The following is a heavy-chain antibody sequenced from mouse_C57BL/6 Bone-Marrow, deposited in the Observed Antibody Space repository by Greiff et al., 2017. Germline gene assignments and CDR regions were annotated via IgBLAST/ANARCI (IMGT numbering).Heavy chain of an antibody. CDR2: ISSGGSYT. J-gene: IGHJ1*03. CDR3: ARHETGTRYFDV. Sequence: EVKVVESGGDLVKPGGSLKLSCAASGFTFSSYGMSWVRQTPDKRLEWVATISSGGSYTYYPDSVKGRFAISRDNAKNTLYLKMSSLKSEDTAMYYCARHETGTRYFDVWGTGTTVTVSS. D-gene: IGHD4-1*01. CDR1: GFTFSSYG. V-gene: IGHV5-6*01.